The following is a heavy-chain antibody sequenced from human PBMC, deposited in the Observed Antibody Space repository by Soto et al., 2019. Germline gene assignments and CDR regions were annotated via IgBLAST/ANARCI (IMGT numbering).Heavy chain of an antibody. CDR3: ARVLSGYSYGSYYYYGMDV. J-gene: IGHJ6*02. D-gene: IGHD5-18*01. CDR2: ITGSGGST. CDR1: GFTFNTYA. Sequence: VVSLRLSCAASGFTFNTYAVSWIRQAQGKGLEWVSVITGSGGSTYYVDSAKGRFTISRDNSKNTLYLQMNSLRAEDTAVYYCARVLSGYSYGSYYYYGMDVWGQGTTVTVSS. V-gene: IGHV3-23*01.